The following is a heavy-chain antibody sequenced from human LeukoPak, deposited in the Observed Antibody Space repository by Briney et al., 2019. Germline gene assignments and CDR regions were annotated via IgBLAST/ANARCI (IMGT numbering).Heavy chain of an antibody. CDR1: GFTFSSYS. CDR2: ISSSSSTI. Sequence: QPGGSLRLSCAASGFTFSSYSMNWVRQAPGKGLEWVSYISSSSSTIYYADSVKGRFTISRDNAKNSLYLQMNSLRAEDTAVYYCARSIGSGSYKAPRGMDVWGQGTTVTVSS. J-gene: IGHJ6*02. D-gene: IGHD3-10*01. CDR3: ARSIGSGSYKAPRGMDV. V-gene: IGHV3-48*01.